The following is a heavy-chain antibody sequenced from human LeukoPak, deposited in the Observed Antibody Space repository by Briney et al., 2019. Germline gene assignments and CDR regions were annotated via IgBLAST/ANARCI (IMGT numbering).Heavy chain of an antibody. J-gene: IGHJ4*02. D-gene: IGHD3-3*01. CDR1: GYTFTSYY. CDR3: AKDSGGKVWRGYYVR. Sequence: ASVKVSCKASGYTFTSYYMHWVRQAPGQGLEWMGIINPSGGSTSYAQKFQGRVTMTRDTSTSTVYMELSSLRSEDTAVYYCAKDSGGKVWRGYYVRWGQGTLVTVSS. CDR2: INPSGGST. V-gene: IGHV1-46*01.